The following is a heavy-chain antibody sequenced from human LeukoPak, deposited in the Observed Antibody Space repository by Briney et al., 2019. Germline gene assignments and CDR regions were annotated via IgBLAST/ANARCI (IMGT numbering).Heavy chain of an antibody. V-gene: IGHV1-2*02. CDR3: ARDRITMVRGVIIPYYYGMDV. Sequence: ASVKVSCKASGYTFTGYYMHWVRQAPGQGLEWMGWINPNSGGTNYAQKFQGRVTMTRDTSISTAYMELTRLRSDDTAVYYCARDRITMVRGVIIPYYYGMDVWGQGTTVTVSS. D-gene: IGHD3-10*01. J-gene: IGHJ6*02. CDR2: INPNSGGT. CDR1: GYTFTGYY.